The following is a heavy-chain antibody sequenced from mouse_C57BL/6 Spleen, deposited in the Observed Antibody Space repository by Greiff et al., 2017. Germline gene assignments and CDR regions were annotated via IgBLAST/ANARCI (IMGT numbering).Heavy chain of an antibody. CDR3: ASLLLDDAMDY. D-gene: IGHD2-1*01. CDR2: IYPGDGDT. V-gene: IGHV1-80*01. Sequence: LEESGAELVKPGASVKLSCKASGYAFSSYWMNWVKQRPGQGLEWIGQIYPGDGDTNYNGKFKGKATLTADKSSSTAYMQLSSLTSEDSAVYFCASLLLDDAMDYWGQGTSVTVSS. CDR1: GYAFSSYW. J-gene: IGHJ4*01.